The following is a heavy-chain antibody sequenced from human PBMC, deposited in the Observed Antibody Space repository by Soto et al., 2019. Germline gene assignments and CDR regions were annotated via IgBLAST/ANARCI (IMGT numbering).Heavy chain of an antibody. V-gene: IGHV1-69*13. J-gene: IGHJ3*02. CDR3: ARDGGLRAFDI. CDR2: IIPIFGTA. D-gene: IGHD2-15*01. Sequence: GASVKVSCKASGGTFSSYAISWVRQAPGQGLEWMGGIIPIFGTANYAQKFQGRVTITADESTSTAYMELSSLRSEDTAVYHCARDGGLRAFDIWGQGTMVTVSS. CDR1: GGTFSSYA.